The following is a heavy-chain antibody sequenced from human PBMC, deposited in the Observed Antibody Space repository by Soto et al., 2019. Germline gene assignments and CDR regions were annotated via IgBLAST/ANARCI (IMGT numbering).Heavy chain of an antibody. CDR3: ARTDRDSYGLDV. J-gene: IGHJ6*01. V-gene: IGHV3-13*05. CDR1: GFTFRNYD. Sequence: EVQLVESGGGLVQPGGSLRLSCEASGFTFRNYDMHWVRQGTGKGLEWVSGISAAGDPDYADSVEGRFTISRENAQNSFFLQMNRLRVGDTAVYYCARTDRDSYGLDVWGQGTTVIGSS. CDR2: ISAAGDP.